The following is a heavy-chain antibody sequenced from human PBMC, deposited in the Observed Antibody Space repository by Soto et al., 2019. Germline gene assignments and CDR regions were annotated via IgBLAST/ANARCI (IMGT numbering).Heavy chain of an antibody. V-gene: IGHV1-69*02. CDR3: ASSYGSGYRAFDY. CDR2: INPILSMS. Sequence: QVQLVQSVAVVKRPGSSVKVSCKASGDTFTFYSINWVRQAPGLGLEWMGRINPILSMSNYAQRFQGRVTMTADKSTSTAYMELSSLRSEDTAIYYCASSYGSGYRAFDYWGQGALVTVSS. D-gene: IGHD3-10*01. CDR1: GDTFTFYS. J-gene: IGHJ4*02.